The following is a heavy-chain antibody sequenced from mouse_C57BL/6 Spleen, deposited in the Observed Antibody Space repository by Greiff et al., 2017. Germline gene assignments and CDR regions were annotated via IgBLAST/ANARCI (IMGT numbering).Heavy chain of an antibody. CDR2: IYPGDGDT. Sequence: VQLQESGPELVKPGASVKISCKASGYAFSSSWMNWVKQRPGKGLEWIGRIYPGDGDTNYNGKFKGKATLTADKSSSTAYMQLSSLTSEDSAVYFCARIRGYFFDYWGQGTTLTVSS. V-gene: IGHV1-82*01. D-gene: IGHD3-2*02. CDR1: GYAFSSSW. J-gene: IGHJ2*01. CDR3: ARIRGYFFDY.